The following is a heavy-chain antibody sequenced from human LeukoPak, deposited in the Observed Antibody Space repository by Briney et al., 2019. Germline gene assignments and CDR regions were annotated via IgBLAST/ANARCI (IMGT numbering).Heavy chain of an antibody. J-gene: IGHJ6*02. CDR3: ATGCWNCRYAMDV. CDR2: IRQDGIEK. D-gene: IGHD2-15*01. CDR1: EFTFSNYW. Sequence: GGSLRLSCAASEFTFSNYWMTWVRRAPGKGLEWVANIRQDGIEKYHVDSVKGRFTISRDNAKNSLYLQMNSLRAEDTAVYYCATGCWNCRYAMDVWGQGTTVTVSS. V-gene: IGHV3-7*01.